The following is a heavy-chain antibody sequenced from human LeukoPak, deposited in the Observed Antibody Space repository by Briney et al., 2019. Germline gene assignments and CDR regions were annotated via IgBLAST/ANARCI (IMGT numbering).Heavy chain of an antibody. Sequence: SQTLSLTCTVSGGSISSGSYYWSWIRQPAGKGLDWIGRIYTSGSTNYNPSLKSRVTISVDTSKNQFSLKLSSVTAADTAVYYCARRNSSSWVPGAFDIWGQGTMVTVSS. CDR2: IYTSGST. CDR3: ARRNSSSWVPGAFDI. J-gene: IGHJ3*02. V-gene: IGHV4-61*02. CDR1: GGSISSGSYY. D-gene: IGHD6-13*01.